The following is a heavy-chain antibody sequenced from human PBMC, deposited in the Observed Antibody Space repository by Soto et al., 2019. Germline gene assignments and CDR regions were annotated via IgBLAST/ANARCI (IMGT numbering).Heavy chain of an antibody. CDR2: IKPRGGST. J-gene: IGHJ6*02. V-gene: IGHV1-46*01. Sequence: AGVKVSCKVSGYSFISEYMQWVRQAPGQGLEWMGIIKPRGGSTSYAQKFQGRGTMTRNTSTSTVYMELSSLRSEDTAVYYCARTLGDYYGSGSYYNGDYYYYGMDVWGQGTTVTVSS. CDR1: GYSFISEY. CDR3: ARTLGDYYGSGSYYNGDYYYYGMDV. D-gene: IGHD3-10*01.